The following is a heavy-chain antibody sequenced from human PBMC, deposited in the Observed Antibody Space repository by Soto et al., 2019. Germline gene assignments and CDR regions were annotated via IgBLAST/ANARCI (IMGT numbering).Heavy chain of an antibody. CDR3: ARTGYSGYDWVVSPYYFDY. D-gene: IGHD5-12*01. J-gene: IGHJ4*02. CDR1: GGSIISSSYY. V-gene: IGHV4-39*01. CDR2: IYYSGST. Sequence: SETLSLTCTVSGGSIISSSYYWVLIRQPPGKGLEWIGSIYYSGSTYYNPSLKSRVTISVDTSKNQFSLKLSSVTAADTAVYYCARTGYSGYDWVVSPYYFDYWGQGTLVTVSS.